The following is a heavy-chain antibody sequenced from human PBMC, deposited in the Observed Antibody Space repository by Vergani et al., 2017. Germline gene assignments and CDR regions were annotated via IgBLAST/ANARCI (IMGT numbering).Heavy chain of an antibody. CDR1: GYTFTGYY. V-gene: IGHV1-2*06. J-gene: IGHJ4*02. CDR3: ARTYYDILTGYYPINFDY. D-gene: IGHD3-9*01. CDR2: INPNSGGT. Sequence: QVQLVQSGAEVKKPGASVKVSCKASGYTFTGYYMHWVRQAPGQGLEWMGRINPNSGGTNYAQKFQGRVTMTRDTSISTTYMELGRRRSDDTAVYYCARTYYDILTGYYPINFDYWGQGTLVTVSS.